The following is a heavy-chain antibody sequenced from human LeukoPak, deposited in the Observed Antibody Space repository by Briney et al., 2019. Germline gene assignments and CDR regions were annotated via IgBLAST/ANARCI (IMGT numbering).Heavy chain of an antibody. Sequence: GGSLRLFHAVSGFTFNIYAVSWVRQAPGKGLEWVSTISGSGGNTYYADSVKGRFTVSRDNSKNTLYLQMNSLRVEDTAVYYCGKDPGSCGWGYFDCRGQVTLVTVSS. J-gene: IGHJ4*02. CDR2: ISGSGGNT. D-gene: IGHD6-19*01. CDR1: GFTFNIYA. V-gene: IGHV3-23*01. CDR3: GKDPGSCGWGYFDC.